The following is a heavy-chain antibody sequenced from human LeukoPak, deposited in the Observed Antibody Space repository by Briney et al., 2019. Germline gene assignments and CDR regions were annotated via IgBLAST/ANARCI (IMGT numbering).Heavy chain of an antibody. CDR3: TKREGPMSGSYDYFDP. CDR2: IHSNGYT. CDR1: GGSISGYY. D-gene: IGHD1-26*01. J-gene: IGHJ5*02. Sequence: SETLSLTCTVSGGSISGYYWSWIRQPPGQGLEWIAYIHSNGYTNYDPSLKSRVTISVDTSKNQFSLKVTSVTAADTAMYYCTKREGPMSGSYDYFDPWGQGTLVTVS. V-gene: IGHV4-4*09.